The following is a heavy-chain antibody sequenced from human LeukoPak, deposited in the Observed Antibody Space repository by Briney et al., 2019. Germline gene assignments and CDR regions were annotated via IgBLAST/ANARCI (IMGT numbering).Heavy chain of an antibody. V-gene: IGHV3-30*04. D-gene: IGHD3-22*01. Sequence: PGRSLRLSCAASGFTFSNNAMHWVRQAPGKGLECVAVISNDGSDKYYADSVKGRFIISRDSSENTLYLQMNSLRAEDTAVYYCARGTYYYDTSGYYSGGLGYWGQGTLVTVSS. CDR3: ARGTYYYDTSGYYSGGLGY. CDR1: GFTFSNNA. J-gene: IGHJ4*02. CDR2: ISNDGSDK.